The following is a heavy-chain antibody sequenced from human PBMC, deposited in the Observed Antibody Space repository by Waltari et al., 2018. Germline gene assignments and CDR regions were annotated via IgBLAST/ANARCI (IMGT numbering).Heavy chain of an antibody. Sequence: QLQLQESGPGRVKPSATPSLTRSVPGHPFPRSTYYWAWIRPAPGQGPEWIGGLYYIGSTYYNPSLESRVTISVDAPKNPFSLKLASVTAADTAVYYCARHLRSPLFDRWGQRTLVTVSS. CDR3: ARHLRSPLFDR. V-gene: IGHV4-39*07. CDR2: LYYIGST. J-gene: IGHJ5*02. CDR1: GHPFPRSTYY. D-gene: IGHD4-17*01.